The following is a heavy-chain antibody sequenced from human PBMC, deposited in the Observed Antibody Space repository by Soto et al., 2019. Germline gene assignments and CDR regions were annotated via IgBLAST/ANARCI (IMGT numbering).Heavy chain of an antibody. V-gene: IGHV4-59*01. Sequence: SETLSLTCTVSGGSISSYYWSWIRQPPGKGLEWIGYIYYSGSTNYNPSLKSRVTISVDTSKNQFSLKLISVTAADTAVYYCARVIFGRGNWFDPWGKGTLVTVSS. J-gene: IGHJ5*02. CDR1: GGSISSYY. CDR2: IYYSGST. D-gene: IGHD3-3*01. CDR3: ARVIFGRGNWFDP.